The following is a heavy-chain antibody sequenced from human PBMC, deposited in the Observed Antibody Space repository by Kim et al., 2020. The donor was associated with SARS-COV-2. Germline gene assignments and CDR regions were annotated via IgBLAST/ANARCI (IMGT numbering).Heavy chain of an antibody. Sequence: SETLSLTCAVSGGSISSSNWWSWVRQPPGKGLEWIGEIYHSGSTNYNPSLKSRVTISVDKSKNQFSLKLSSVTAADTAVYYCARFKTTPHVGAAAGTKASSYYYGMDVWGQGTTVTVSS. CDR3: ARFKTTPHVGAAAGTKASSYYYGMDV. CDR2: IYHSGST. J-gene: IGHJ6*02. V-gene: IGHV4-4*02. D-gene: IGHD6-13*01. CDR1: GGSISSSNW.